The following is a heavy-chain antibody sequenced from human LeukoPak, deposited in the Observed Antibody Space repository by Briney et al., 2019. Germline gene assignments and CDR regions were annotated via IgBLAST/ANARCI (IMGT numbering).Heavy chain of an antibody. CDR2: INHSGST. J-gene: IGHJ6*03. V-gene: IGHV4-34*01. D-gene: IGHD3-9*01. CDR3: ARAGYYDILTGYYTSYYHYMDV. Sequence: SSETLSLTCAVYGGSFSGYYWSWIRQPPGKGLEWIGEINHSGSTNYNPSLKSRVTISVDTSKNQFSLKLSSVTAADTAVYYCARAGYYDILTGYYTSYYHYMDVWGKGTTVTISS. CDR1: GGSFSGYY.